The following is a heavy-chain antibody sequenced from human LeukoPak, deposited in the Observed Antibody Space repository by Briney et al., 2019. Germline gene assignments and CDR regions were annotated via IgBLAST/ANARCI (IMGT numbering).Heavy chain of an antibody. CDR2: IKQDGSEK. V-gene: IGHV3-7*01. D-gene: IGHD5-24*01. J-gene: IGHJ4*02. Sequence: PGGSLSLSCAASGFTLSTFWMTWVRQAPGKGLEWVANIKQDGSEKYYVDSVKGRFTVSRDNAKNSLYLQMNSLRAEDTAEYYXARPRWLQFGPHDCWGQGTLVTVSS. CDR3: ARPRWLQFGPHDC. CDR1: GFTLSTFW.